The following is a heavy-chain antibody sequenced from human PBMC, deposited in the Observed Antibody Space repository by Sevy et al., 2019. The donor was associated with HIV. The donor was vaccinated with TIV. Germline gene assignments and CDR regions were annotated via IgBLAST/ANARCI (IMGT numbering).Heavy chain of an antibody. D-gene: IGHD3-22*01. V-gene: IGHV3-30-3*01. J-gene: IGHJ4*02. CDR2: TSYDGSSN. CDR3: ATDDRDNSGYHFTY. Sequence: GGSLRLSCAASGFTFSNFAMHWVRQAPSKGLEWVAITSYDGSSNYYADSVKGRFTISRDNSKHTLYLQMNSLTVEDTAVYYCATDDRDNSGYHFTYWGQGTLVTVSS. CDR1: GFTFSNFA.